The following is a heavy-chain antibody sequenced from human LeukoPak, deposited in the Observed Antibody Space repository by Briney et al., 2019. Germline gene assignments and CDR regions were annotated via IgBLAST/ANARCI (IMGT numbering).Heavy chain of an antibody. CDR3: ASPGHTAHPRQFDY. V-gene: IGHV1-69*13. CDR1: GGTFSSYA. CDR2: IIPIFGTA. J-gene: IGHJ4*02. Sequence: SVRVSCKASGGTFSSYAISWVRQAPGQGLEWMGGIIPIFGTANYAQKFQGRVTITADESTSTAYMELSSLRSEDTAVYYCASPGHTAHPRQFDYWGQGTLVTVSS. D-gene: IGHD5-18*01.